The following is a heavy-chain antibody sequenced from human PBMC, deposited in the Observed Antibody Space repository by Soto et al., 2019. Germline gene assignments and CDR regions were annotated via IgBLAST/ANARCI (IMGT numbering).Heavy chain of an antibody. V-gene: IGHV2-70*01. CDR2: IDWDDDK. D-gene: IGHD3-10*01. CDR3: SRIRMVRGVDYYYYYGMDV. CDR1: GFSLSTSGMC. J-gene: IGHJ6*02. Sequence: ESGPTLVNPTQTLTLTCTFSGFSLSTSGMCVSWIRQPPGKALEWLALIDWDDDKYYSTSLKTRLTISKDTSKNQVVLTMTNMDSVDTATYYCSRIRMVRGVDYYYYYGMDVWGQGTTVTVSS.